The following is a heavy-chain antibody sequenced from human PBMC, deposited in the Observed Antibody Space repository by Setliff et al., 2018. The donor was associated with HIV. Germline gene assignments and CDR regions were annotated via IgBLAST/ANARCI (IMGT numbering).Heavy chain of an antibody. J-gene: IGHJ4*01. Sequence: PSETLSLTCTVSGASIRSQYWSWIRKPPGKGLEWIGYISYSGSTNYNPSLESRVAMSVDTSKQQFSLEVSSVTAADTAVYYCARTRGYSYGTLAGFDYWGRGSLVTVSS. CDR2: ISYSGST. CDR3: ARTRGYSYGTLAGFDY. V-gene: IGHV4-59*11. D-gene: IGHD5-18*01. CDR1: GASIRSQY.